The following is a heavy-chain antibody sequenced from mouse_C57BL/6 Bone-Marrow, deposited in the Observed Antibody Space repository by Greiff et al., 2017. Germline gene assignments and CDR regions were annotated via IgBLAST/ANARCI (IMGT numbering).Heavy chain of an antibody. J-gene: IGHJ3*01. CDR2: ISSGGSYT. CDR3: ARYDYERFAY. D-gene: IGHD2-4*01. CDR1: GFTFSSYG. Sequence: EVKLVESGGDLVKPGGSLKLSCAASGFTFSSYGMSWVRQTPDKRLEWVATISSGGSYTYYPDSVKGRFTISRDNAKNTLYLQMSSLKSEDTAMYYCARYDYERFAYWGQGTLVTVSA. V-gene: IGHV5-6*02.